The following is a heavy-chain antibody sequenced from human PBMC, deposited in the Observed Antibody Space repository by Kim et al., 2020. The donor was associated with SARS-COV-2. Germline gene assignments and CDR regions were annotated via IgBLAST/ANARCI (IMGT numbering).Heavy chain of an antibody. D-gene: IGHD1-26*01. Sequence: NPSVRSRVTISVDKSKNQFSLSLNSVTAADTAVYYCARLDSGSGGYYWFDPWGQGTLVTVSS. CDR3: ARLDSGSGGYYWFDP. J-gene: IGHJ5*02. V-gene: IGHV4-4*02.